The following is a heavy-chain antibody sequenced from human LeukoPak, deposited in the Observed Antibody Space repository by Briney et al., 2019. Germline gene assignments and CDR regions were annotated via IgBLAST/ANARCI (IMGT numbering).Heavy chain of an antibody. J-gene: IGHJ5*02. V-gene: IGHV1-18*01. Sequence: ASVKVSCKASGYTFTSYGISWERQAPGQGLEWMGWISAYNGNTNYAQKLQGRVTMTTDTSTSTAYMELRSLRSDDTAVYYCARTLGDYVWGGYRLRRFDPWGQGTLVTVSS. CDR3: ARTLGDYVWGGYRLRRFDP. CDR1: GYTFTSYG. D-gene: IGHD3-16*02. CDR2: ISAYNGNT.